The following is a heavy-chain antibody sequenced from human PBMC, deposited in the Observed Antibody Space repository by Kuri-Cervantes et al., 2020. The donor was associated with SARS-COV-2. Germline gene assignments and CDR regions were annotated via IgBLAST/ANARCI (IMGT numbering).Heavy chain of an antibody. V-gene: IGHV1-18*01. J-gene: IGHJ4*02. CDR1: GYTFTSFG. D-gene: IGHD1-1*01. CDR2: ISGYSGNT. Sequence: ASVKVSCKTSGYTFTSFGTTWVRQAPGQGLEWLGWISGYSGNTDYAQRVQDRLILTRDISTSTAYMELKSLRSDDTAVYYCARSELEPIGRYFDYWGQGTLVTVSS. CDR3: ARSELEPIGRYFDY.